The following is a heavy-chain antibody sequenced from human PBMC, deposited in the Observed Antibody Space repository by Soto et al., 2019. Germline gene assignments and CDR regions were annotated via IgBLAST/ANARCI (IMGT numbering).Heavy chain of an antibody. J-gene: IGHJ4*02. D-gene: IGHD6-19*01. CDR2: ISAYNGNT. CDR1: GYTFTSYG. V-gene: IGHV1-18*04. Sequence: ASVKVSCKAPGYTFTSYGISWVRQAPGQGLEWMGWISAYNGNTNYAQKLQGRVTMTTDTSTSTAYMELRSLRSDDTAVYYCARGRIDIAVAGHYYFDYWGQGTLVTVSS. CDR3: ARGRIDIAVAGHYYFDY.